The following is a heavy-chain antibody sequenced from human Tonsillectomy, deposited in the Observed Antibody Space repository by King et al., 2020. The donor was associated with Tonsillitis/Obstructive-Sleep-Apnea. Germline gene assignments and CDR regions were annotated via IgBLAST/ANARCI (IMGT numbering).Heavy chain of an antibody. CDR3: AREYSSSSDY. V-gene: IGHV4-39*01. Sequence: VQLQESGPGLVKPSETLSLTCTVSGGSISSSNYYWGWIRQPPGKGLEWIGSIYYRGSTYYNPSLKSRVTISVDTSKNQFSLKLSSVTAADTALYYCAREYSSSSDYWGQGTLVTVSS. CDR2: IYYRGST. J-gene: IGHJ4*02. CDR1: GGSISSSNYY. D-gene: IGHD6-6*01.